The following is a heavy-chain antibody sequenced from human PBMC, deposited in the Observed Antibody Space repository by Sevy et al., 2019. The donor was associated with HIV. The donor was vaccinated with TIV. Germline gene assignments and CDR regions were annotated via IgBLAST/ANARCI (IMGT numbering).Heavy chain of an antibody. Sequence: ASVKVSCKASGGTFSSYAISWVRQAPGQGLEWVGGIIPIFGTANYAQKFQGRVTITADESTSTAYMELSSLRSEDTAVYYCARVSPAAIVSGLRVYYYYGMDVWGQGTTVTVSS. CDR3: ARVSPAAIVSGLRVYYYYGMDV. CDR2: IIPIFGTA. D-gene: IGHD2-2*02. J-gene: IGHJ6*02. V-gene: IGHV1-69*13. CDR1: GGTFSSYA.